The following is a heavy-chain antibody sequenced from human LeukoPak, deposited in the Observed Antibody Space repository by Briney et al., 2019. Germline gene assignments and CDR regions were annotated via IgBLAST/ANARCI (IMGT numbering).Heavy chain of an antibody. Sequence: GGSLRLSCAASGSTFSNYWMTWVRQAPGKGLEWVAKIRQDGGEKYYVDSVKGRFTISRDNAKNSLFLQMNSLRTEDTAVYYCARPYNFSSGYWNYWGQGTLVTVSS. CDR1: GSTFSNYW. J-gene: IGHJ4*02. CDR3: ARPYNFSSGYWNY. D-gene: IGHD3-3*01. V-gene: IGHV3-7*01. CDR2: IRQDGGEK.